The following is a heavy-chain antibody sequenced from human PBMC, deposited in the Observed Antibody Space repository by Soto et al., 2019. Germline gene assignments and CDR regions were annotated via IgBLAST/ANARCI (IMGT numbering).Heavy chain of an antibody. D-gene: IGHD5-12*01. CDR2: INHSGST. CDR3: ARTGRLYSGYDWLYYYYMDV. J-gene: IGHJ6*03. CDR1: GGSFSGYY. Sequence: NPSETLSLTCAVYGGSFSGYYWSWIRQPPGKGLEWIGEINHSGSTNYNPSLKSRVTISVDTSNNQFSLKLSSVTASDTVVYYFARTGRLYSGYDWLYYYYMDVWGKGTTVTVSS. V-gene: IGHV4-34*01.